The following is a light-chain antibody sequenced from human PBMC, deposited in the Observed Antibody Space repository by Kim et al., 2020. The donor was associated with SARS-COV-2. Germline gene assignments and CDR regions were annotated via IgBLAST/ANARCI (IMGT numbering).Light chain of an antibody. Sequence: SRGERATITWRASQSVSNSLAWYQQKSGKGPRLLIFGATKRASGIPDRFSGSGSGTDFTLTISRLEPEDFAMYYCQKYGSAPLNFGGGTKVDIK. CDR2: GAT. V-gene: IGKV3-20*01. CDR1: QSVSNS. CDR3: QKYGSAPLN. J-gene: IGKJ4*01.